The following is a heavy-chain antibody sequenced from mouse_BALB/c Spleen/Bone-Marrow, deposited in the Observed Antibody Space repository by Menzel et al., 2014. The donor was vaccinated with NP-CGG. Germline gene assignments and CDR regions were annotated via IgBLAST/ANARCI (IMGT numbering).Heavy chain of an antibody. CDR2: ISSGGDYT. CDR3: ASQTGTWFAY. D-gene: IGHD4-1*01. J-gene: IGHJ3*01. CDR1: GFTFSTYG. V-gene: IGHV5-6*01. Sequence: EVKLQESGGDLVKSGGSLKLSCAASGFTFSTYGMSWVRQTPDKRLEWVATISSGGDYTYYTGSVKGRFTISRDNAKNTLYLQMSSLKSEDTAMYYCASQTGTWFAYWGQGTLVTVSA.